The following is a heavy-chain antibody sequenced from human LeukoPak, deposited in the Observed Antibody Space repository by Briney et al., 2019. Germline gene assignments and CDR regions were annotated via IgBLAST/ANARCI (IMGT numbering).Heavy chain of an antibody. V-gene: IGHV3-15*01. D-gene: IGHD4-23*01. CDR1: RFTFSSAW. J-gene: IGHJ4*02. CDR2: IKSKADGGAT. Sequence: GGSLRLSCEASRFTFSSAWMSWVRQSPGKGLEWVGCIKSKADGGATDYAAPVKGRFSVTRDDSDNIFYLQMNSLKTEDTGVYYCTTAPYDGRDYWGQGTLVTVSS. CDR3: TTAPYDGRDY.